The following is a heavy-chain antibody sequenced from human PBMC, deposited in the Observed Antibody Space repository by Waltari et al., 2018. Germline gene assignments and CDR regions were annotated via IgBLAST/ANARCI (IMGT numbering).Heavy chain of an antibody. CDR2: AFHGGAT. Sequence: QLHLQQSGPGLVKPSETLSLTCRVSGDSISTSRYYWGWFRQPPGEGLEWIGSAFHGGATHYNPSLKSRVTISIDTSRNQFSLTLSSVTAADTAVFYCAGGYSSGWYAYWGQGTQVTVPS. CDR1: GDSISTSRYY. D-gene: IGHD6-19*01. V-gene: IGHV4-39*01. J-gene: IGHJ4*02. CDR3: AGGYSSGWYAY.